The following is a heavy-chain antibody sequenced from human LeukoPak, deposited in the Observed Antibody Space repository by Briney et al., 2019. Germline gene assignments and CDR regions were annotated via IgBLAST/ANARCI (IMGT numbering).Heavy chain of an antibody. CDR2: ISGNSGIT. CDR3: AKDRDSSGRYRFDY. Sequence: PGGSLRLSCAASGFTFNAYALSWVRQAPGKGLEWVSVISGNSGITYYADSVKGRFTTSRDNSKRTLYLQMSSLGADDTAVYYCAKDRDSSGRYRFDYWGQGTLVTVSP. CDR1: GFTFNAYA. D-gene: IGHD3-22*01. V-gene: IGHV3-23*01. J-gene: IGHJ4*02.